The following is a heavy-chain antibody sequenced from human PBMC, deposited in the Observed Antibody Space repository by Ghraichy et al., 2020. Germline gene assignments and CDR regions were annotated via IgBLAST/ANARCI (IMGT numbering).Heavy chain of an antibody. D-gene: IGHD3-10*01. CDR1: GGSISSSNW. Sequence: SETLSLTCAVSGGSISSSNWWSWVRQPPGKGLEWIGEIYHSGSTNYNPSLKSRVTISVDKSKNQFSLKLSSVTAADTAVYYCARDGKRPTMVRGVMSRGPGHYYYGMDVWGQGTTVTVSS. CDR3: ARDGKRPTMVRGVMSRGPGHYYYGMDV. CDR2: IYHSGST. J-gene: IGHJ6*02. V-gene: IGHV4-4*02.